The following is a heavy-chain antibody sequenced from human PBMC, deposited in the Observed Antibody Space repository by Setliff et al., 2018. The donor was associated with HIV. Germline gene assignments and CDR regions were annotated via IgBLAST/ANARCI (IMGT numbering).Heavy chain of an antibody. J-gene: IGHJ4*02. Sequence: KPSETLSLTCGIYGGSFSDYYWSWIRQPPGKGLEWIGEIDHRGRPKYNPSLNSRVTMSVDKSRNQFSLKMRFVTAADTAVYYCARLIPAIDYWGQGALVTVSS. D-gene: IGHD2-2*01. CDR3: ARLIPAIDY. CDR1: GGSFSDYY. CDR2: IDHRGRP. V-gene: IGHV4-34*01.